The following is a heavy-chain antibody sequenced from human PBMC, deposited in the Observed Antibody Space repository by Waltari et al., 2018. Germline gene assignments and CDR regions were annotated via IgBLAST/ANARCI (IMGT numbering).Heavy chain of an antibody. V-gene: IGHV3-23*04. J-gene: IGHJ4*02. CDR3: AREGVVGATTFDY. CDR1: GFTYRSYA. CDR2: ISGSGCST. D-gene: IGHD1-26*01. Sequence: VQRVESGGGLVGPGRSLGLSCPAPGFTYRSYAMRWVRQAPGKGLEWVSAISGSGCSTYYADSVKGRFTISRANTKNTPYLQMNSLRAADTAVYYCAREGVVGATTFDYWGQGTLVTVSS.